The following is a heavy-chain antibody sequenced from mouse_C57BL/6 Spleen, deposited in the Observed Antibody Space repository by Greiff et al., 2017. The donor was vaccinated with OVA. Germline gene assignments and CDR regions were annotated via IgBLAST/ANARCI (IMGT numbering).Heavy chain of an antibody. J-gene: IGHJ2*01. CDR3: ATTVVATDDFDY. V-gene: IGHV5-4*01. Sequence: EVQRVESGGGLVKPGGSLKLSCAASGFTFSSYAMSWVRQTPEKRLEWVATISDGGSYTYYPDNVKGRFTISRDNAKNNLYLQMSHLKSEDTAMYYWATTVVATDDFDYWGQGTTLTVSS. CDR1: GFTFSSYA. D-gene: IGHD1-1*01. CDR2: ISDGGSYT.